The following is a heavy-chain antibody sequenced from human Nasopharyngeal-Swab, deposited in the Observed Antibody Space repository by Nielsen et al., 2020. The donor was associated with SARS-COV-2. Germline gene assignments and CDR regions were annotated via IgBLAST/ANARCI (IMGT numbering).Heavy chain of an antibody. Sequence: SETLSLTCTVSGGSISSGSYYWSWIRQPPGKGLEWIGRMYTSGSTTYNPSLKSRVTISVDTSKNQLSLKLSSVTAADTAVYYCARGQATGLVVVTSSGYFDLWGRGTLVTVSS. D-gene: IGHD2-21*02. CDR1: GGSISSGSYY. CDR2: MYTSGST. J-gene: IGHJ2*01. CDR3: ARGQATGLVVVTSSGYFDL. V-gene: IGHV4-61*02.